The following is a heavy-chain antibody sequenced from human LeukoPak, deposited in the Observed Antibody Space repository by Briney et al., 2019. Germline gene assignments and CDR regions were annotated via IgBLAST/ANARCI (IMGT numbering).Heavy chain of an antibody. Sequence: SETLSLTCTVSGGSINSYYWSWIRQPAGKRLEWIGRIYTSGSTDYNPSLKSRVTMSVDTSKNQFSLKLTSVTAADMAVYYCARAQSSSWYIDCWGQGTLVTVSS. V-gene: IGHV4-4*07. D-gene: IGHD6-13*01. CDR3: ARAQSSSWYIDC. CDR2: IYTSGST. J-gene: IGHJ4*02. CDR1: GGSINSYY.